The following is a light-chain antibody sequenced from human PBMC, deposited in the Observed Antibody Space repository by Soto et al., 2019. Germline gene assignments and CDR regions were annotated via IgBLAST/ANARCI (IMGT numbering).Light chain of an antibody. CDR3: QQSYSTPPGT. CDR2: AAS. J-gene: IGKJ2*01. V-gene: IGKV1-39*01. Sequence: DIQMTQSPSSLSASVGDRVTITCRASQSISRYLNWYQQKPGKAPKLLIYAASSLQGGVPSRFSGRGSGTDFTLTISSLQPEDFATYYCQQSYSTPPGTFGQGTKLEIK. CDR1: QSISRY.